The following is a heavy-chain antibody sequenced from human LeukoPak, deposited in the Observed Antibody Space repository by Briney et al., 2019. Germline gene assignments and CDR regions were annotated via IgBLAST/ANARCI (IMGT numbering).Heavy chain of an antibody. J-gene: IGHJ6*02. D-gene: IGHD6-13*01. CDR2: ISWNSGSI. Sequence: GGSLRLSCAASGFTFDDYAMHWVRQAPGKGLEWVSGISWNSGSIGYADSVKGRFTISRDNAKNSLYLQMNSLRAEDTALYYCAKADKIGIAAAMDVWGQGTTVTVSS. CDR1: GFTFDDYA. V-gene: IGHV3-9*01. CDR3: AKADKIGIAAAMDV.